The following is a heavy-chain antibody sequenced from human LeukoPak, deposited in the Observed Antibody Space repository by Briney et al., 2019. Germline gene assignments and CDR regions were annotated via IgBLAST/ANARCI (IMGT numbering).Heavy chain of an antibody. Sequence: SQTLSLTCTVSGGSISSGGYYWSWIRQHSGKGLEWIGYIYYSGSTYYNPSLKSRVTISVDTSKNQFSLKLSSVTAADTAVYYCARDRHNNWFDPWGQGTLVTVSS. CDR3: ARDRHNNWFDP. CDR2: IYYSGST. J-gene: IGHJ5*02. V-gene: IGHV4-31*03. CDR1: GGSISSGGYY.